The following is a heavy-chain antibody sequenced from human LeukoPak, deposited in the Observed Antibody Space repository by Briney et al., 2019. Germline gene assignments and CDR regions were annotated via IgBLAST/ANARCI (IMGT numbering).Heavy chain of an antibody. Sequence: ASVKVSCKASGYTFSSYGISWVRQAPGQRPEWIGWISAYNGNTDYAQDLQGRVTMTTDTSTSTAYMELRSLRSDDTAVYYCARDLRRSSHWFDPWGQGTLVTVSS. V-gene: IGHV1-18*01. D-gene: IGHD6-6*01. CDR3: ARDLRRSSHWFDP. J-gene: IGHJ5*02. CDR2: ISAYNGNT. CDR1: GYTFSSYG.